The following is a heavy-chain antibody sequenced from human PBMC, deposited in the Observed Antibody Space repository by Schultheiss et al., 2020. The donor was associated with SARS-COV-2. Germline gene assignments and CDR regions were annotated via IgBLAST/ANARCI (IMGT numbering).Heavy chain of an antibody. V-gene: IGHV3-11*04. J-gene: IGHJ6*03. CDR3: AKASFTTLYYYYMDV. Sequence: GESLKISCAASGFTFSDYYMSWIRQAPGKGLEWVSYISSSGSTIYYADSVKGRFTISRDNAKNSLYLQMDSLRAEDTAVYYCAKASFTTLYYYYMDVWGKGTTVTVSS. CDR1: GFTFSDYY. CDR2: ISSSGSTI. D-gene: IGHD3-3*01.